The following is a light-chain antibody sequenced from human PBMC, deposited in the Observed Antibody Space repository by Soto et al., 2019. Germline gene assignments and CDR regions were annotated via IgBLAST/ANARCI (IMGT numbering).Light chain of an antibody. CDR2: GAS. CDR1: QSVSSN. J-gene: IGKJ1*01. V-gene: IGKV3-15*01. CDR3: QHYNKWPRT. Sequence: EIVMTQSPATLSVSPGERDTLSCRASQSVSSNLAWYQQKPGQAPRLLIYGASTRATGIPARFSGSGSGTEFTLTISSLQSEDFAVYYCQHYNKWPRTFGQGTKVEIK.